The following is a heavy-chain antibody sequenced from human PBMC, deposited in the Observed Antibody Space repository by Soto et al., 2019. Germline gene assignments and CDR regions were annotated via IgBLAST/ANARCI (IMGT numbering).Heavy chain of an antibody. J-gene: IGHJ6*02. CDR3: ARDSEGAYYYYGMDV. V-gene: IGHV4-59*01. CDR1: GGSISSYY. Sequence: QVQLQESGPGLVKPSETLSLTCTVSGGSISSYYWSWIRQPPGKGLEWIGYIYYSGSTNYNPSLKSRVTISVDTSKNQFSLKLSSVTAADTAVYYCARDSEGAYYYYGMDVWGQGTTVTVSS. CDR2: IYYSGST.